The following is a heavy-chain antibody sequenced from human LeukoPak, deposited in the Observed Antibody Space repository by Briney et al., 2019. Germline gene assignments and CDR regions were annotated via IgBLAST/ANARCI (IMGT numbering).Heavy chain of an antibody. D-gene: IGHD3-3*01. V-gene: IGHV1-69*13. CDR1: GGTFSSYA. Sequence: ASAKVSCKASGGTFSSYAISWVRQAPGQGLEWMGGIIPIFGTANYAQKFQGRVTITADESTSTAYMELSSLISEDTAVYYCAKSSAGSTTIFRVVHYYYYYVDVWGTGTTVTVSS. CDR3: AKSSAGSTTIFRVVHYYYYYVDV. J-gene: IGHJ6*03. CDR2: IIPIFGTA.